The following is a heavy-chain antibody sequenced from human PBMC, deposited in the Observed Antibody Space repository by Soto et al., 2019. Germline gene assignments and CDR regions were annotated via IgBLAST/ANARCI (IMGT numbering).Heavy chain of an antibody. CDR3: ARGRGVGATTPYHYYYGMDV. D-gene: IGHD1-26*01. CDR2: INPSGGST. CDR1: GYTFTSYY. V-gene: IGHV1-46*01. J-gene: IGHJ6*02. Sequence: ASVKVSCKASGYTFTSYYMHWVRQAPGQGLEWMGIINPSGGSTSYAQKFQGRVTMTRDTSTSTVYMELSSLRSEDTAVYYCARGRGVGATTPYHYYYGMDVWGQGTTVTVSS.